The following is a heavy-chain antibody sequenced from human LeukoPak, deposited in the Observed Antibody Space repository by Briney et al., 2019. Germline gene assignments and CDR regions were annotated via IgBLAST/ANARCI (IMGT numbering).Heavy chain of an antibody. J-gene: IGHJ4*02. CDR2: IYTSGST. CDR1: GGSISSGSYC. Sequence: SETLSLTCTVSGGSISSGSYCRSWIRQPAGKGLEWIGRIYTSGSTKYNPTLKSRVAISVDTSTNQFSLKLSSVTAADTAVYYCASSEKQQLIDYWGQGTLVTVSS. V-gene: IGHV4-61*02. D-gene: IGHD6-13*01. CDR3: ASSEKQQLIDY.